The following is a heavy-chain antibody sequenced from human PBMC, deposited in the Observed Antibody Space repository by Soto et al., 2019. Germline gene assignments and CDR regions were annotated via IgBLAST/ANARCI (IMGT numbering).Heavy chain of an antibody. CDR3: TRKTMGVECYYGMDV. D-gene: IGHD3-3*01. CDR2: IIPIFGTA. J-gene: IGHJ6*02. CDR1: GGTFSSFA. V-gene: IGHV1-69*12. Sequence: QVQLVQSGAEVKKPGSSVKVSCKASGGTFSSFAINWVRQAPGQGLEWMGGIIPIFGTADYAQKFQGRVTITADESTSTACMALSSLRSEDTAVYYCTRKTMGVECYYGMDVWGQGTTVTVSS.